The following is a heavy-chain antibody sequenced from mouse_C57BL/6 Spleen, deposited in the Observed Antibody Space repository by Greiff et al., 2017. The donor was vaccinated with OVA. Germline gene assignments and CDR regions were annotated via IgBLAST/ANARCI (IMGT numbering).Heavy chain of an antibody. D-gene: IGHD1-1*01. V-gene: IGHV1-77*01. CDR3: ARVTTVVATGLDYYAMDY. Sequence: QVQLKQSGAELVKPGASVKISCKASGYTFTDYYINWVKQRPGQGLEWIGKIGPGSGSTYYNEKFKGKATLTADKSSSTAYMQLSSLTSEDSAVYFCARVTTVVATGLDYYAMDYWGQGTSVTVSS. CDR2: IGPGSGST. CDR1: GYTFTDYY. J-gene: IGHJ4*01.